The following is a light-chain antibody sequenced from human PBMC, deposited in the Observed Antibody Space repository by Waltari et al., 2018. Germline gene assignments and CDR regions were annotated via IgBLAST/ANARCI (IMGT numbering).Light chain of an antibody. Sequence: EIVLTQSPGTLSLSQGERATLPCRASQSVSRSLAWYQQKPGQAPNLLIYGASTRATGIPDRFTGSGSGTDFSLTISSLEPADFAIYFCQHYVRLPATFGQGTKVEIK. CDR1: QSVSRS. J-gene: IGKJ1*01. CDR3: QHYVRLPAT. CDR2: GAS. V-gene: IGKV3-20*01.